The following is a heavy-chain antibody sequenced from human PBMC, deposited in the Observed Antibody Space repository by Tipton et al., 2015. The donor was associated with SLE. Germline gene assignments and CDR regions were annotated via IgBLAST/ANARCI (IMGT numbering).Heavy chain of an antibody. J-gene: IGHJ4*02. V-gene: IGHV4-34*01. CDR1: GGSFSGYY. D-gene: IGHD6-13*01. CDR2: IYHSGST. CDR3: ARTSSRGGYFDY. Sequence: TLSLTCAVYGGSFSGYYWSWIRQPPGKGLEWIGSIYHSGSTYYNPSLKSRVTISVDTSKNQFSLKLSSVTAADTAVYYCARTSSRGGYFDYWGQGTLVTVSS.